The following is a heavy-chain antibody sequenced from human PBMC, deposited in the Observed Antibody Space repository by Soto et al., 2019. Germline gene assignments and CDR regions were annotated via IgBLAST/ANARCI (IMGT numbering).Heavy chain of an antibody. V-gene: IGHV1-2*04. CDR1: GYTFTGYY. J-gene: IGHJ6*02. CDR2: INPNSGGT. Sequence: QVQLVQSGAEVKKPGASVKVSCKASGYTFTGYYMHWVRQAPGQGLEWMGWINPNSGGTNYAQKFQGWVTMTRDTSISTAYMELRRLRSDDTAVYYCARGPGIAAAGTRKRYYGMDVWGQGTTVTVSS. D-gene: IGHD6-13*01. CDR3: ARGPGIAAAGTRKRYYGMDV.